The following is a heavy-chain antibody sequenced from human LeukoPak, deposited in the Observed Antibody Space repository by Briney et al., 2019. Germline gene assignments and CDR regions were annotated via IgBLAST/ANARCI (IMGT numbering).Heavy chain of an antibody. CDR3: ARAPHTYYYDSSGYDTPPTPIGGFDP. V-gene: IGHV4-39*07. CDR1: GGSISSSSYY. Sequence: SETLSLTCTVSGGSISSSSYYWGWIRQPPGKGLEWIGSIYYTGSTYYNPSLKSRVTISVDTSKNQFSLKLSSVTAADTAVYYCARAPHTYYYDSSGYDTPPTPIGGFDPWGQGTLVTVSS. D-gene: IGHD3-22*01. J-gene: IGHJ5*02. CDR2: IYYTGST.